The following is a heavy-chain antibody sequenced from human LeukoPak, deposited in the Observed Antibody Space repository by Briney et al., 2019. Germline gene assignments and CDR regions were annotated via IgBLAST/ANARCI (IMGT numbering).Heavy chain of an antibody. CDR3: ASVDTAR. D-gene: IGHD5-18*01. V-gene: IGHV3-21*01. Sequence: GGSLRLSCAASGFTFSSYNMNWVRQAPGNGLEWVSSISSSSSYIYYADSVKGRFTISRDNAKNSLYLQMNSLRAEDTAVYYCASVDTARWGQGTLVTVSS. J-gene: IGHJ4*02. CDR2: ISSSSSYI. CDR1: GFTFSSYN.